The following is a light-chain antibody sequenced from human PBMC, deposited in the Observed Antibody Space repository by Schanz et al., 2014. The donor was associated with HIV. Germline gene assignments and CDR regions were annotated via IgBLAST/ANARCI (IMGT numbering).Light chain of an antibody. Sequence: QSVLTQPPSVSAAPGQKVTISCSGSSSNIGNNFVSWYQHLPGTAPKLLIYDNNKRPSGVPDRFSGSKSDSSASLTITGLQPEDEADYYCQSYDSGLSGILFGGGTKLTVL. J-gene: IGLJ2*01. CDR3: QSYDSGLSGIL. CDR2: DNN. V-gene: IGLV1-51*01. CDR1: SSNIGNNF.